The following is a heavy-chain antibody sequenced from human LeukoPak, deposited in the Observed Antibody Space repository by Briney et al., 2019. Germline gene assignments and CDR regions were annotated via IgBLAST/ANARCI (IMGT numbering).Heavy chain of an antibody. CDR3: ARAGTLVRGVIIYFNY. CDR1: GGSFSGYY. J-gene: IGHJ4*02. V-gene: IGHV4-34*01. D-gene: IGHD3-10*01. Sequence: SKTLSLTCAVYGGSFSGYYWSWIRQPPGKGLEWIGEINHTGSTNYNPSLKSRVTISVDTSKNQFSLKLSSVTAADTAVYYCARAGTLVRGVIIYFNYWGQGTLVTVSS. CDR2: INHTGST.